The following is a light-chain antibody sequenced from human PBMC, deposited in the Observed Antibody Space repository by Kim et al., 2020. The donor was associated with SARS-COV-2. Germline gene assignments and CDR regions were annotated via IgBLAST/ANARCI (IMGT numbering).Light chain of an antibody. CDR1: KLGDKY. CDR3: QAWDSSTAWV. V-gene: IGLV3-1*01. CDR2: QDS. Sequence: SPGQTASITCSGDKLGDKYACWYQQKPGQYPVLVIYQDSKRPSGIPERFSGSNSGNTATLTISGTQAMDEADYYCQAWDSSTAWVFGGGTKLTVL. J-gene: IGLJ3*02.